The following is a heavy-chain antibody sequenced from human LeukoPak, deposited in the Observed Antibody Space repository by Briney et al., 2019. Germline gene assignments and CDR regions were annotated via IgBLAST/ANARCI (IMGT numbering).Heavy chain of an antibody. D-gene: IGHD3-10*01. J-gene: IGHJ4*02. V-gene: IGHV3-48*02. Sequence: PGGSLRLSCAASGFTFSSYSMNWVRQAPGKGLEWVSYISSTSSTIYYAGSLKGRFTISRDNAKNSLFLQMNSLRDDETAVYFCARDYIWAYDYWGQGTLVTVSS. CDR2: ISSTSSTI. CDR1: GFTFSSYS. CDR3: ARDYIWAYDY.